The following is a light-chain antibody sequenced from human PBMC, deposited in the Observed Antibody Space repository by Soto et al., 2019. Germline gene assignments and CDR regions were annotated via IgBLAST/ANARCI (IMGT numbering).Light chain of an antibody. CDR3: ASLDDNLSGRVI. Sequence: QSVLTQPPSASGTPGQRVTISCSGSRCNIGSNYVYWYQQLPGTAPKLLIYTTNQRPSGVSDRFSGSKSGTSASLAISGLRSEDEADYYCASLDDNLSGRVIFGGGTKLTVL. CDR1: RCNIGSNY. J-gene: IGLJ2*01. V-gene: IGLV1-47*01. CDR2: TTN.